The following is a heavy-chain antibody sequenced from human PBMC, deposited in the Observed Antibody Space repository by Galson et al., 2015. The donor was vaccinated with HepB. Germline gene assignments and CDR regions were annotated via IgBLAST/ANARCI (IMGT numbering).Heavy chain of an antibody. J-gene: IGHJ6*02. CDR3: ARDQIYDSSGDWVYYYGMDV. V-gene: IGHV1-18*04. CDR1: GYTFTSYG. CDR2: ISAYNGNT. D-gene: IGHD3-22*01. Sequence: SVKVSCKASGYTFTSYGISWVRQAPGQGLEWMGWISAYNGNTNYAQKLQGRVTMTTDTSTSTAYMELRSLRSDDTAVYYCARDQIYDSSGDWVYYYGMDVWGQGTTVTVSS.